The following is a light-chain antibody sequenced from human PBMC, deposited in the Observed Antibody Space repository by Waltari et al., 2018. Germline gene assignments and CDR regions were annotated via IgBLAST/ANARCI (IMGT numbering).Light chain of an antibody. J-gene: IGLJ3*02. CDR3: SSYTSSNTWV. Sequence: QFALTQPASVSGSPGQSITISCTGSSRDVGGYDSVSWYQQHPGKAPKFTIYDVSKRPSGISKRFSGSKSGNTASLTISGLQAEDEAHYYCSSYTSSNTWVFGGGTKLTVL. CDR1: SRDVGGYDS. CDR2: DVS. V-gene: IGLV2-14*03.